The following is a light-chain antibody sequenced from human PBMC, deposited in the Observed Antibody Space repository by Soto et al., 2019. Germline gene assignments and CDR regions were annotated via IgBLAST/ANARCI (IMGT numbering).Light chain of an antibody. CDR3: QQYDNLPT. Sequence: DIQMTQSPSSLSASVGDRVTITCQASQDISNYLNWYQQKPGKAHKLLIYDASNLETGGPSRFSGSGSGTDFTFTISSLQPEDIATYYCQQYDNLPTFGGGTKVEIK. CDR2: DAS. CDR1: QDISNY. J-gene: IGKJ4*01. V-gene: IGKV1-33*01.